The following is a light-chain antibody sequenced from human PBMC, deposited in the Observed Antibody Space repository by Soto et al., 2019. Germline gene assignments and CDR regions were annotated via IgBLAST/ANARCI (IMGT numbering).Light chain of an antibody. J-gene: IGKJ4*01. V-gene: IGKV3-20*01. Sequence: EILMTHSPATLSVSPGDRATLSCRASQSVSNNLAWYQQRPGQAPRLLIYGASSRATGIPDRFSGRGSGTDFTLTISRLEPEDFAVYYCQQYGSSPLTFGGGTKA. CDR2: GAS. CDR1: QSVSNN. CDR3: QQYGSSPLT.